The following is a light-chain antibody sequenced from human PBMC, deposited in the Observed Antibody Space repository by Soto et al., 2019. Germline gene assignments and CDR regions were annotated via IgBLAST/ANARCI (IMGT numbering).Light chain of an antibody. V-gene: IGKV4-1*01. CDR1: QSVLYSSNNKNH. CDR3: QQYYSTPWT. CDR2: WAS. J-gene: IGKJ1*01. Sequence: DIVMTQSPDSLAVSLGERATINCKSSQSVLYSSNNKNHLAWDQQKSGQPTKLLIYWASTRESGVPDRFRGSGSGTDFTLTISSLQAEDLAVYYCQQYYSTPWTFGEGTKVEIK.